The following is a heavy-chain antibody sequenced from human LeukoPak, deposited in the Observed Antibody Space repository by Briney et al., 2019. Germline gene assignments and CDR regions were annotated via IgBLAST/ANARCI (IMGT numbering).Heavy chain of an antibody. CDR3: ARGPHDY. V-gene: IGHV4-39*01. CDR1: GGSISSINYY. CDR2: IYYSGST. J-gene: IGHJ4*02. Sequence: SETLSLTCTVSGGSISSINYYWGWIRLPPGKGLEWIASIYYSGSTYYNPSLKSRVTISVDTSKNQFSLKVSSVTAADTAVYYCARGPHDYWGQGTLVTVSS.